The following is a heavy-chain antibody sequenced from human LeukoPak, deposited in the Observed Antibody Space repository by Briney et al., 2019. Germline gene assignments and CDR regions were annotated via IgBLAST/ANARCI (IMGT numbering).Heavy chain of an antibody. V-gene: IGHV4-39*07. Sequence: SETLSLTCTVSGGSISSSSYYWGWIRQPPGKGLEWIGSIYYSGSTYYNPSLKSRVTISVDTSKNQFSLKLSSVTAADTAVYYCARDLSPYYDILTGYQVAFDIWGQGTMVTVSS. CDR2: IYYSGST. CDR3: ARDLSPYYDILTGYQVAFDI. J-gene: IGHJ3*02. CDR1: GGSISSSSYY. D-gene: IGHD3-9*01.